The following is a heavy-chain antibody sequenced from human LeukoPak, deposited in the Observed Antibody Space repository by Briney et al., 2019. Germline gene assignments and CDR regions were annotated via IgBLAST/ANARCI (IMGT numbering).Heavy chain of an antibody. CDR3: AKETYSSGWYGTFDY. CDR2: ISWDGGST. CDR1: GFTFDDYT. Sequence: GGSLRLSCAASGFTFDDYTMHWVRQAPGKGLEWVSLISWDGGSTYYADSVKGRFTIFRDNSKNSLYLQMNSLRTEDTALYYCAKETYSSGWYGTFDYWGQGTLVTVPS. D-gene: IGHD6-19*01. J-gene: IGHJ4*02. V-gene: IGHV3-43*01.